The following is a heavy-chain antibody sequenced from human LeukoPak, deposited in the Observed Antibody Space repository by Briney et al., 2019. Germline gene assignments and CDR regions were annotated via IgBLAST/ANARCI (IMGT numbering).Heavy chain of an antibody. CDR3: ASGSGWSFDY. V-gene: IGHV3-21*01. J-gene: IGHJ4*02. D-gene: IGHD6-19*01. CDR2: ISSSSYI. CDR1: GFTFSSYS. Sequence: GGSLRLSCAASGFTFSSYSMNWVRQAPGKGLEWVSSISSSSYIYYADSVKGRFTISRDNSKNTLYLQMNSLRAEDTAVYYCASGSGWSFDYWGQGTLVTVSS.